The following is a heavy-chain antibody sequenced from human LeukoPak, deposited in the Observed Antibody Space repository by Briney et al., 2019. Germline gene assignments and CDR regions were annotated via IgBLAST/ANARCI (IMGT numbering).Heavy chain of an antibody. V-gene: IGHV4-34*01. J-gene: IGHJ4*02. D-gene: IGHD6-6*01. CDR1: GGSFSGYY. CDR2: INHSGST. CDR3: ARASIIIAARPTIGPSYDY. Sequence: QTSETLSLTCAVYGGSFSGYYWSWIRQPPGKGLEWIGEINHSGSTNYNPSLKSRVTISVDTSKNQFSLKLSSVTAADTAVYYCARASIIIAARPTIGPSYDYWGQGTLVTVSS.